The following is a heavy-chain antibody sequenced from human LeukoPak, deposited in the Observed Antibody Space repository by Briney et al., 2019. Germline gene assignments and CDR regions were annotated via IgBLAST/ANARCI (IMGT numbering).Heavy chain of an antibody. CDR1: GFTFSSYA. CDR3: AKDYSSGWSADAFDI. D-gene: IGHD6-19*01. Sequence: GGSLRLSCAASGFTFSSYAMSWVRQAPGKGLEWVSAISGSGGSTYYADSVKGRFTTSRDNSKNTLYLQMNSLRAEDTAVYYCAKDYSSGWSADAFDIWGQGTMVTVSS. V-gene: IGHV3-23*01. J-gene: IGHJ3*02. CDR2: ISGSGGST.